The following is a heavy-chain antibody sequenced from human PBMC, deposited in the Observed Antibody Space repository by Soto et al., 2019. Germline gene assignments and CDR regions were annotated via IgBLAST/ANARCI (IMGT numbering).Heavy chain of an antibody. J-gene: IGHJ6*02. CDR2: ISKSGSII. Sequence: GSLRLSCAASGLTFSSYEMHWVRQAPGKGLEWVSYISKSGSIIYYTDSVKGRFTISRDNAKNLLYLEMNSLRAEDSAVYFCASVMLRFSYGIDVWGQGTTVTVSS. D-gene: IGHD3-3*01. CDR1: GLTFSSYE. CDR3: ASVMLRFSYGIDV. V-gene: IGHV3-48*03.